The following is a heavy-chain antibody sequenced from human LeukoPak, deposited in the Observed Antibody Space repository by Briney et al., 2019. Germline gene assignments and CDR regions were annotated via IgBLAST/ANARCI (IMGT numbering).Heavy chain of an antibody. CDR2: LDRDGTTT. Sequence: PGGSLRLSCVASGFTFSTYWMHWVRQAPGKGLEWVSRLDRDGTTTSYADSVYGRFTISRDNAKNSLYLQMNSLRAEDTAVYYCARTLYDFWSGSSYYFDYWGQGTLVTVSS. CDR3: ARTLYDFWSGSSYYFDY. D-gene: IGHD3-3*01. J-gene: IGHJ4*02. V-gene: IGHV3-74*01. CDR1: GFTFSTYW.